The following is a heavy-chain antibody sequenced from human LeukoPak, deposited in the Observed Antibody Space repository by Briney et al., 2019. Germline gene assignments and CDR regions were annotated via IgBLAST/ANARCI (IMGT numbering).Heavy chain of an antibody. CDR1: GFTFSSYA. Sequence: GGSLRLSCAASGFTFSSYAMHWVRQAPGKGLEWVAVISYDGSNKYYADSVKGRFTISRDNSKNTLYLQMNSLRAEDTAVYYCARVTILWFGESDYWGQGTLVTVSS. J-gene: IGHJ4*02. V-gene: IGHV3-30-3*01. CDR2: ISYDGSNK. CDR3: ARVTILWFGESDY. D-gene: IGHD3-10*01.